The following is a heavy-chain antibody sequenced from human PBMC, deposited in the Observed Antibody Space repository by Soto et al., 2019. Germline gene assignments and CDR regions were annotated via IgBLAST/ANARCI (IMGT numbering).Heavy chain of an antibody. D-gene: IGHD3-22*01. J-gene: IGHJ1*01. V-gene: IGHV5-51*01. CDR2: IYVGDSDS. CDR3: ARPSSGYVQH. Sequence: PGESLKISCKGSGYHFSTYWIGWVRQMPGKGLEWMGIIYVGDSDSRYNPSFQGQVTMSVDKSISTAYLQWSSLKASDTAMYYCARPSSGYVQHWGQGTLVTVSS. CDR1: GYHFSTYW.